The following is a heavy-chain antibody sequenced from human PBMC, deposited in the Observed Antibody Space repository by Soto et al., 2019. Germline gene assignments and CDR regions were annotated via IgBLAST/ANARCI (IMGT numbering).Heavy chain of an antibody. CDR2: IYPGDSDT. J-gene: IGHJ6*02. CDR3: AKVGYNSYGMEV. CDR1: GYSFTSNW. Sequence: GGYLKISCELSGYSFTSNWIVCVLPVPGKGLEWMGIIYPGDSDTRYSPSFQGQVTISADKSISTAYLQWSSLKASDTAMYYCAKVGYNSYGMEVWGQGTTVTVSS. V-gene: IGHV5-51*01. D-gene: IGHD6-13*01.